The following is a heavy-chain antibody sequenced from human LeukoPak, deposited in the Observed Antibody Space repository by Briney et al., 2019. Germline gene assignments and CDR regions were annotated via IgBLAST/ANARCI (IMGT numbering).Heavy chain of an antibody. CDR3: ATYSSLNRREFQY. CDR2: IKTDGSEK. Sequence: PGGSLRLSCAASGFTFSSYWTSWVRQAPGKGLQWVANIKTDGSEKYYVDSVKGRFTISRDNAKNSLYLQMNSLRAEDTAVYYCATYSSLNRREFQYWGQGTLLTVSS. D-gene: IGHD3-22*01. V-gene: IGHV3-7*01. CDR1: GFTFSSYW. J-gene: IGHJ1*01.